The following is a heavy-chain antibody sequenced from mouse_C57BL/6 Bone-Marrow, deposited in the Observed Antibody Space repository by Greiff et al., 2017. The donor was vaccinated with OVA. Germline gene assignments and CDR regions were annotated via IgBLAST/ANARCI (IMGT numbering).Heavy chain of an antibody. Sequence: QVQLQQSGPELVQPGASVKLSCKASGYTFTSYDINWVKQRPGQGLEWIGWIYPRDGSTKYNEKFKGKATLTVDPSSSTAYMELHSLTSEDSAVYFRARSHYYGSRYFDYWGQGTTLTVSS. D-gene: IGHD1-1*01. CDR2: IYPRDGST. J-gene: IGHJ2*01. V-gene: IGHV1-85*01. CDR3: ARSHYYGSRYFDY. CDR1: GYTFTSYD.